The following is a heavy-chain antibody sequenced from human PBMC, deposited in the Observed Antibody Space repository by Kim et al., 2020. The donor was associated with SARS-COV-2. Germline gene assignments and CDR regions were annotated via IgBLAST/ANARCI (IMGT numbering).Heavy chain of an antibody. CDR1: GGSISSGSYY. Sequence: SETLSLTCTVSGGSISSGSYYWSWIRQPAGKGLEWIGRIYTSGSTNYNPSLKSRVTISVDTSKNQFSLKLSSVTAADTAVYYCARGSRVWAAAGTSGFLGWFDPWGQGTLVTVSS. V-gene: IGHV4-61*02. CDR3: ARGSRVWAAAGTSGFLGWFDP. CDR2: IYTSGST. D-gene: IGHD6-13*01. J-gene: IGHJ5*02.